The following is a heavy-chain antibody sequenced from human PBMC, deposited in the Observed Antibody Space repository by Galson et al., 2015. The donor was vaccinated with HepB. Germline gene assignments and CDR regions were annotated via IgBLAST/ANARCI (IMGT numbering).Heavy chain of an antibody. Sequence: SLRLSCAASGFTFSSYSMNWVRQAPGKGLEWVSCISSGSSYIYFADSVRGRFTISRDNAKNSLYLQMNSLRAEDTAVYHCARDPEDTPGGMDVWGQGTTVTVSS. V-gene: IGHV3-21*01. CDR2: ISSGSSYI. CDR3: ARDPEDTPGGMDV. CDR1: GFTFSSYS. D-gene: IGHD5-18*01. J-gene: IGHJ6*02.